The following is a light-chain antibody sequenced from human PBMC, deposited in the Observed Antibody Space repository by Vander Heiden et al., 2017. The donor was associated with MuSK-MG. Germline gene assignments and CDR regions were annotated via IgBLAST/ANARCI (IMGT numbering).Light chain of an antibody. J-gene: IGKJ2*01. V-gene: IGKV3-20*01. CDR2: GVS. CDR1: QSVTDNY. Sequence: ESVLTQSPGTLSLSPGERATLSCRTSQSVTDNYLAWYQQKPGQAPRLLIYGVSRRATGIPDRFSGSGSGTDFTLTISRLEPEDFAVYYCQQYGPEYPMYTFGQGTQLEMK. CDR3: QQYGPEYPMYT.